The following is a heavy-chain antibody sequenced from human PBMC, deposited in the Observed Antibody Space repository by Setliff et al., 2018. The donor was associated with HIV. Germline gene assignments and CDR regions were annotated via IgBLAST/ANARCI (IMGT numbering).Heavy chain of an antibody. CDR1: GYTFTSYG. Sequence: ASVKVSCKASGYTFTSYGISWVRQAPGQGLEWMGWISAYNGNTNYAQKLQGRVTMTTDTSTSTAYMELRSLRSEDTAVYYCTRQTYYYGSGRYFPPDYWGQGTLVTVSS. J-gene: IGHJ4*02. V-gene: IGHV1-18*01. CDR3: TRQTYYYGSGRYFPPDY. CDR2: ISAYNGNT. D-gene: IGHD3-10*01.